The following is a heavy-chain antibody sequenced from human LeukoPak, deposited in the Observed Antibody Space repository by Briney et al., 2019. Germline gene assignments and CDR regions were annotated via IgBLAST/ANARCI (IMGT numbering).Heavy chain of an antibody. V-gene: IGHV1-24*01. CDR2: FDPEDGET. D-gene: IGHD6-13*01. J-gene: IGHJ4*02. CDR3: ATGFIAAAGTPPGY. Sequence: ASVKVSCKVSGYTLTELSMHWVRQAPGKGLEWMGGFDPEDGETIYAQKFQGRVTMTEDTSTDTAYMELSSLRSEDTAVYYCATGFIAAAGTPPGYWGQGTLVTVSS. CDR1: GYTLTELS.